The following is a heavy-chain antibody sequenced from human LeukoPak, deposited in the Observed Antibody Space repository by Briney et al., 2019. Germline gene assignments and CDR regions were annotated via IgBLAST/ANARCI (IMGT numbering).Heavy chain of an antibody. D-gene: IGHD2-2*01. Sequence: ASVKVSCKASGGTFSSYAISWVRQAPGQGLEWMGGIIPIFGTANYAQKFQGRVTITTDESTSTAYMELSSLRSEDTAVYYCARAPFEYXSSTSCYLYXYXYYXXVWGKG. J-gene: IGHJ6*03. CDR2: IIPIFGTA. V-gene: IGHV1-69*05. CDR1: GGTFSSYA. CDR3: ARAPFEYXSSTSCYLYXYXYYXXV.